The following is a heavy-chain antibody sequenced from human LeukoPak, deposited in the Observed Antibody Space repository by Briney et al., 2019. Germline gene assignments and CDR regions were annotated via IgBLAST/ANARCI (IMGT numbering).Heavy chain of an antibody. J-gene: IGHJ4*02. CDR2: ISRDGNII. Sequence: GTSLRLSCEASGFTFSHFGMHWVRQAPGKGLEWLAYISRDGNIIVYADSVKGRFIISRDNAKQSVYLEMTSLRPEDTAVYYCARYVLLMDYWGQGTLVTVSS. D-gene: IGHD3-16*01. V-gene: IGHV3-48*01. CDR3: ARYVLLMDY. CDR1: GFTFSHFG.